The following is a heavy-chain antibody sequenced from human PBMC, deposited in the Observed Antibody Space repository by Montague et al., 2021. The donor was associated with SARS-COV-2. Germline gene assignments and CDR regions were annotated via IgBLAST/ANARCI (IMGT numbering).Heavy chain of an antibody. Sequence: LRLFCAASGFTVSSNYMSWVRQAPGKGLEWVSVIYSGGSTYYADSVKGRFTISRHNSKDTLYLQMNSLRAEDTAVYYCARDLTYGSGRSYYYGMDVWGQGTTVTVSS. CDR2: IYSGGST. V-gene: IGHV3-53*04. J-gene: IGHJ6*02. D-gene: IGHD3-10*01. CDR3: ARDLTYGSGRSYYYGMDV. CDR1: GFTVSSNY.